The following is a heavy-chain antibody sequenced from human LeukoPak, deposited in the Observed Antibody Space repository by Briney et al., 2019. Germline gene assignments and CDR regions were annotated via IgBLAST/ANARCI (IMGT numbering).Heavy chain of an antibody. CDR1: GGSINSGAYY. D-gene: IGHD4-17*01. Sequence: PSETLSLTCTVSGGSINSGAYYWGWIRQPPGKGLEWIGYIHYSGNTYYNPSLMTRVTISVDTSKNQFSLNLTSVTAADTAVYYCARGVLDMATVTFFDYWGQGTLVTVSS. J-gene: IGHJ4*02. CDR2: IHYSGNT. CDR3: ARGVLDMATVTFFDY. V-gene: IGHV4-30-4*01.